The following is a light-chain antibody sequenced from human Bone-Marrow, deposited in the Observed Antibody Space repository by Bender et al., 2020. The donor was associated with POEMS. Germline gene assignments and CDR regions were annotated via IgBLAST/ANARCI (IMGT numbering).Light chain of an antibody. V-gene: IGLV3-1*01. Sequence: VLTQPPSVSVSPGQTASITCSGDELGNKYACWYQQKPGQSPLLVIYQNNKRPSGIPERFSGSNSGNTATLTISGTQAMDEADYFCQAWDSNLPYVFGTGTTVTVL. J-gene: IGLJ1*01. CDR3: QAWDSNLPYV. CDR2: QNN. CDR1: ELGNKY.